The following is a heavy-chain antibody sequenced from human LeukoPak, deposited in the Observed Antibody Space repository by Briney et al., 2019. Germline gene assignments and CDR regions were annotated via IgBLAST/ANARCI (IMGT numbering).Heavy chain of an antibody. J-gene: IGHJ4*02. CDR1: GYSFTSHW. CDR2: IYPGDSDT. CDR3: ARLIVGATGGFDY. Sequence: GESLKISCKASGYSFTSHWIGWVRQMPEKGLEWMGIIYPGDSDTRYSPSFQGQVTISADKSISTAYLQWSSLKASDTAMYYCARLIVGATGGFDYWGQGTLVTVSS. D-gene: IGHD1-26*01. V-gene: IGHV5-51*01.